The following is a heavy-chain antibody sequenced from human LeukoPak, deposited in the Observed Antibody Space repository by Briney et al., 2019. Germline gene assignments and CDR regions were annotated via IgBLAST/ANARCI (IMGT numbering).Heavy chain of an antibody. CDR2: ISGSGTST. V-gene: IGHV3-23*01. Sequence: GGSLRLSCAASGFTFGTYAMSWVRQAPGKGLEWVSAISGSGTSTYYADSVKGRFIISRNNSKNTLFLQMNSLRAEDTAVYYCTTEDHIFRRSSGYSVGAFDIWGQGTMVTVSS. D-gene: IGHD3-22*01. CDR3: TTEDHIFRRSSGYSVGAFDI. CDR1: GFTFGTYA. J-gene: IGHJ3*02.